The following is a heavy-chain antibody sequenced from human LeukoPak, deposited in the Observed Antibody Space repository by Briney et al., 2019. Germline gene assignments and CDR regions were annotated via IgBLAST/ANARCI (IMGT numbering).Heavy chain of an antibody. J-gene: IGHJ4*02. CDR3: ANTYGDYPNLFDY. D-gene: IGHD4-17*01. CDR1: GFTFSRYA. Sequence: GGSLRLSCAASGFTFSRYAMSWVRQAPGKGLEWVSAISGSGGNTYYADSVKGRFTISRDNSKNTLYLQMNSLRAEDTAVYYCANTYGDYPNLFDYWGQGTLVTVSS. CDR2: ISGSGGNT. V-gene: IGHV3-23*01.